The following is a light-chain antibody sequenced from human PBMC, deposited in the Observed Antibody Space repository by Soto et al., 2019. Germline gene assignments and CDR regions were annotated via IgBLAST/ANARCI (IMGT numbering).Light chain of an antibody. Sequence: DIQMTQSPSSLSASVGDRVTITCRASQDISRYLAWFQQKPGKAPKSLIYGASNLQSGVPSKFSGSGSGTDYTLTITSLQPEVFATYYCQQYSSYPQITFGQGTRLEIK. CDR3: QQYSSYPQIT. CDR2: GAS. CDR1: QDISRY. J-gene: IGKJ5*01. V-gene: IGKV1-16*02.